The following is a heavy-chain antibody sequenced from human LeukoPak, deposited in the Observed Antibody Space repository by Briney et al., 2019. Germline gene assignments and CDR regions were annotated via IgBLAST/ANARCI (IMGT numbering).Heavy chain of an antibody. CDR1: GYTFTTYG. CDR3: ARVAGLIDY. CDR2: ISPYNGNT. Sequence: ASVNVSCKASGYTFTTYGFTWVRQAPGQGLEWMGWISPYNGNTNYAQKLQGRVTMTTDTSTSTAYMELRSLRSDDTAMYYCARVAGLIDYWGQGTLVTVSS. J-gene: IGHJ4*02. V-gene: IGHV1-18*01.